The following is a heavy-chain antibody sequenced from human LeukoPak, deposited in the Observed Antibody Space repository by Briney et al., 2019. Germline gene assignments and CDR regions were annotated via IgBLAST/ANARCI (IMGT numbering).Heavy chain of an antibody. CDR1: GGSISSYY. CDR2: IYYSGST. J-gene: IGHJ2*01. V-gene: IGHV4-59*01. D-gene: IGHD6-19*01. Sequence: SETLSLTCTVSGGSISSYYWSWIRQPPGKGLEWIGYIYYSGSTNYNPSLKSRVTISVDTSKNQFSLKLSPVTAADTAVYYCARQEQWLVRGWYFDLWGRGTLVTVSS. CDR3: ARQEQWLVRGWYFDL.